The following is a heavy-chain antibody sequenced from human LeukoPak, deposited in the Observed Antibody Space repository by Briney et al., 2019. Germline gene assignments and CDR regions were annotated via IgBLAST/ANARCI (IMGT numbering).Heavy chain of an antibody. CDR1: GFTFSTYS. CDR2: IGGSSTSI. J-gene: IGHJ4*02. D-gene: IGHD6-13*01. V-gene: IGHV3-21*01. Sequence: GGSLRLSCAASGFTFSTYSMNWVRQAPGKGLEWVSSIGGSSTSIYYAGSVKGRFTISRDNAKNSLYLQMNSLRAEDTAVYYCAREEGKQQMGAFDYWGQGTLVTVSS. CDR3: AREEGKQQMGAFDY.